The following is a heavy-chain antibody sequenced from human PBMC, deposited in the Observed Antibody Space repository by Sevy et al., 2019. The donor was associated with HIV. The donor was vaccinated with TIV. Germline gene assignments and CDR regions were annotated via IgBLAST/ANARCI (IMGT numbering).Heavy chain of an antibody. Sequence: ASVKVSCKASGYTFTAYYMHWVRQAPGQGLEWMGRISPNSGGTNYAQKFQGRVTMTRDTSNSTAYMELNRLRSDDTAVYYCARGDSSSPGNWGQGTLVTVSS. CDR3: ARGDSSSPGN. D-gene: IGHD6-6*01. CDR2: ISPNSGGT. J-gene: IGHJ4*02. CDR1: GYTFTAYY. V-gene: IGHV1-2*06.